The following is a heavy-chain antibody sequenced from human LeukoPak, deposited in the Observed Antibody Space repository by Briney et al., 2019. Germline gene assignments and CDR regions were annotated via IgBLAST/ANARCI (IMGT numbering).Heavy chain of an antibody. V-gene: IGHV3-23*01. J-gene: IGHJ3*02. CDR2: ISGSGGST. CDR1: GCTFSSYA. D-gene: IGHD3-10*01. Sequence: GGSLRLSCAGSGCTFSSYAMSWVRQAPGKGLEGVSAISGSGGSTYYADSVKVRFTISRDNSKNTLYLQMNSLRAEDTAVYYCAKLVRGVIDAFDIWGQGTMVTVSS. CDR3: AKLVRGVIDAFDI.